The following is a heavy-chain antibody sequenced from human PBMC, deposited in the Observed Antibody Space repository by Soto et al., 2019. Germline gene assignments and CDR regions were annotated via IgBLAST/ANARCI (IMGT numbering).Heavy chain of an antibody. D-gene: IGHD1-26*01. CDR2: IYYSGST. V-gene: IGHV4-39*01. Sequence: QLQLQESGPGLVKPSETLSLTCTVSGGSISSSSYYWGWIRQPPGKGLEWIGSIYYSGSTYYNPSLKSRVTISVDTSKNQFSLKLSSVTAADTAVYYCARQIVGATDYFDYWGQGTLVTVSS. CDR1: GGSISSSSYY. CDR3: ARQIVGATDYFDY. J-gene: IGHJ4*02.